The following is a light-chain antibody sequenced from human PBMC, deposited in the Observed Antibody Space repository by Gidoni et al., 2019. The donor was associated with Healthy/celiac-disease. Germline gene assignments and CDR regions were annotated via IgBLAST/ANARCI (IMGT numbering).Light chain of an antibody. CDR3: QQYGSSP. J-gene: IGKJ5*01. CDR1: QSVRSSY. Sequence: EIVLTPSPGTLPLSPAERATLSCRASQSVRSSYFPWYQQKPGQATRLLICGATSRATSFPASVSGSGFATDFTLIISGLEPEDFSEYYCQQYGSSPIGQGTRLEIK. V-gene: IGKV3-20*01. CDR2: GAT.